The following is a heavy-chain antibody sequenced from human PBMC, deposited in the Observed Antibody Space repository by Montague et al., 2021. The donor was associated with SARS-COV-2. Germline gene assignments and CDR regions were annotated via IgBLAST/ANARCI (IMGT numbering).Heavy chain of an antibody. J-gene: IGHJ6*02. CDR2: IYHSGST. CDR3: ARDDYTPGDYYYYYGMDV. D-gene: IGHD4-11*01. CDR1: GYSISSGYY. V-gene: IGHV4-38-2*02. Sequence: SETLSLTCTVSGYSISSGYYWGWIRQPPGKGLEWIGSIYHSGSTXXNPSLKSRVTISVDTSKNQFSLELSSVTAADTAVYYCARDDYTPGDYYYYYGMDVWGQGTTVTVSS.